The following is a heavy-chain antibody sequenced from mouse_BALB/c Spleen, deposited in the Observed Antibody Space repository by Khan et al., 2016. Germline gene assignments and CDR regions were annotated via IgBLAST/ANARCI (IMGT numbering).Heavy chain of an antibody. CDR1: GFNIKDYY. CDR3: HACDYNAMNY. V-gene: IGHV14-4*02. Sequence: VQLQQSGAELVRSGASVKLSCTASGFNIKDYYMHWVKQRPEQGLEWIGWIDPENGDTEYAPKFQGKATMTADTSSNTAYLQLSSLTSEDTAVYYCHACDYNAMNYWGQGTSVTVSS. CDR2: IDPENGDT. J-gene: IGHJ4*01.